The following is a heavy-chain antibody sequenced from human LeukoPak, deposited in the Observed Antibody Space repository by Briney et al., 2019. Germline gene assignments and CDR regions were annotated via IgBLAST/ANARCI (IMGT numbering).Heavy chain of an antibody. Sequence: SETLSLTCAVYGGSFSGYYWSWIRQPPGKGLEWIGEINHSGSTNYNPSLKSRVTISVDTSKNQFSLKLSSVTAADTAVYYCARVAAGTHFDYWGQGTLVTVSS. CDR2: INHSGST. J-gene: IGHJ4*02. D-gene: IGHD6-19*01. CDR1: GGSFSGYY. V-gene: IGHV4-34*01. CDR3: ARVAAGTHFDY.